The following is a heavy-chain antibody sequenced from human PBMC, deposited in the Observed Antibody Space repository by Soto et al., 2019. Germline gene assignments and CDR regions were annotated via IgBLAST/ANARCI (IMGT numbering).Heavy chain of an antibody. Sequence: QITLKESGPALVKPTQTLTLTCTFSGFSLTTRGMGVGWIRQPPGKALECLALIYWDDDKRYNPSLRSKLTSTNDTSKTQVVLTMTNVDPVDTATYYCAHDDYYGSGSQTFYFAYWGQGSLVTVSS. V-gene: IGHV2-5*02. D-gene: IGHD3-10*01. J-gene: IGHJ4*02. CDR2: IYWDDDK. CDR1: GFSLTTRGMG. CDR3: AHDDYYGSGSQTFYFAY.